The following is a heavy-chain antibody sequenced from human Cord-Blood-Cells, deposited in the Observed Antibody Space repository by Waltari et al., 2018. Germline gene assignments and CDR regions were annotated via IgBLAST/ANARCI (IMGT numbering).Heavy chain of an antibody. Sequence: QVQLVESGGGVVQPGRSLRLSCGASVFPFSSYDMPWVRPAPSKGLEWLAVISYDGSNKYYADSVKGRFTISRDNSKNTLYLQMNSLRAEDTAVYYCARGSPLGLLWFRELFDYWGQGTLVTVSS. CDR1: VFPFSSYD. V-gene: IGHV3-30-3*01. CDR2: ISYDGSNK. CDR3: ARGSPLGLLWFRELFDY. J-gene: IGHJ4*02. D-gene: IGHD3-10*01.